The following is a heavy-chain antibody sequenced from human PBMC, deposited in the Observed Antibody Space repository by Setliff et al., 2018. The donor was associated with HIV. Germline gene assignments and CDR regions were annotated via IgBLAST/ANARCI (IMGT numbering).Heavy chain of an antibody. CDR1: GGTFGIYG. D-gene: IGHD6-19*01. CDR3: ARVAGEENYWYFDL. J-gene: IGHJ2*01. Sequence: ASVKVSCKASGGTFGIYGISWVRQAPGQGLEWMGGIIPILGIANYAQKFQGRVTITRDTSASTAYMGLSSLRPEDTAVYYCARVAGEENYWYFDLWGRGTLVTVS. V-gene: IGHV1-69*10. CDR2: IIPILGIA.